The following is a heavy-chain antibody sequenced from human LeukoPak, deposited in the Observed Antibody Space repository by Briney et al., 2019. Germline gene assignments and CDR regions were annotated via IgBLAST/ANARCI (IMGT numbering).Heavy chain of an antibody. J-gene: IGHJ6*02. D-gene: IGHD3-16*02. V-gene: IGHV1-18*01. CDR2: ISTYNDNT. Sequence: ASVKVSCKASGYSFSSYGMSWVRQAPGQGLEWMGWISTYNDNTQYAQRLQGRITMTTDASTSTAYMELRSLRPDDTAVYYCASSLSSDYYYYGMDVWGQGTTVTVSS. CDR3: ASSLSSDYYYYGMDV. CDR1: GYSFSSYG.